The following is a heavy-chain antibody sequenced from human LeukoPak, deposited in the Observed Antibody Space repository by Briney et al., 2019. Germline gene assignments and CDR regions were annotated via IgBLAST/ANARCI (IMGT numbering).Heavy chain of an antibody. CDR1: GGSISSYY. Sequence: PSETLSLTCTVSGGSISSYYWSWIRQPPGKGPEWIGYIYYSGSTNYNPSLKSRVTISVDTSKNQFSLKLSSVTAADTAVYYCARDRVVGAHYFDYWGQGTLVTVSS. J-gene: IGHJ4*02. CDR3: ARDRVVGAHYFDY. D-gene: IGHD1-26*01. V-gene: IGHV4-59*12. CDR2: IYYSGST.